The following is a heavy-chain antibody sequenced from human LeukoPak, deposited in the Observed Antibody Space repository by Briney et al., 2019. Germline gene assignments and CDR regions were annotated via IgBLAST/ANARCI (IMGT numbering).Heavy chain of an antibody. CDR1: GFTVSNNY. CDR2: IYSGGTT. CDR3: ARVRYCDSSGYLIYYFDY. J-gene: IGHJ4*02. D-gene: IGHD3-22*01. Sequence: PGGSLRLSCAASGFTVSNNYMSWVRQAPGKGLEWVSVIYSGGTTYYADSVKGRFTISRDNSKNTLYLQMNSLRAEDTAVYYCARVRYCDSSGYLIYYFDYWGQGTLVTVSS. V-gene: IGHV3-53*01.